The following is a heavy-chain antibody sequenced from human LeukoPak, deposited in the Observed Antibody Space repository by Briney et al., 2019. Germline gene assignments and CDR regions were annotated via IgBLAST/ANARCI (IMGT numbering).Heavy chain of an antibody. CDR1: GFTFSSYG. V-gene: IGHV3-30*02. CDR3: AKDGPTSPTMVRFLEWFPNFAFDI. D-gene: IGHD3-3*01. Sequence: GGSLRLSCAASGFTFSSYGMHWVRQAPGKGLEWVAFIRYDGSNKYYADSVKGRFTISRDNSKNTLYLQMNSLRAEDTAVYYCAKDGPTSPTMVRFLEWFPNFAFDIWGQGTMVTVSS. J-gene: IGHJ3*02. CDR2: IRYDGSNK.